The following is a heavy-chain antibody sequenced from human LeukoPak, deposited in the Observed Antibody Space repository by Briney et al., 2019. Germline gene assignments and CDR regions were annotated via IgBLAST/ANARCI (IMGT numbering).Heavy chain of an antibody. CDR2: IYYTGST. D-gene: IGHD4-11*01. V-gene: IGHV4-59*01. CDR1: GGSISSYS. J-gene: IGHJ6*02. Sequence: SETLSLTCTVPGGSISSYSWSWIRQPPGKGLEWIGYIYYTGSTNYNPSLKSRVTISRDTSKNQLSLKLSSMTAADTAIYYCTRDFVNNNKTTARLYYGMDVWGQGTTVTVSS. CDR3: TRDFVNNNKTTARLYYGMDV.